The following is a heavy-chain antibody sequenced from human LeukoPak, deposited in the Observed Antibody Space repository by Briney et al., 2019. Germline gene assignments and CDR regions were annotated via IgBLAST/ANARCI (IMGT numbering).Heavy chain of an antibody. CDR1: GDSVSSNSAA. CDR3: ARAPYPKSYYYGSGSYYYYFDY. V-gene: IGHV6-1*01. D-gene: IGHD3-10*01. CDR2: TYYRSKWYN. Sequence: SQTLSLTCAISGDSVSSNSAAWNWIRQSPSRGLEWLGRTYYRSKWYNDYAVSVKSRITINPDTSKNQFSLQLNSVTPEDTAVYYCARAPYPKSYYYGSGSYYYYFDYWGQGTLVTVSS. J-gene: IGHJ4*02.